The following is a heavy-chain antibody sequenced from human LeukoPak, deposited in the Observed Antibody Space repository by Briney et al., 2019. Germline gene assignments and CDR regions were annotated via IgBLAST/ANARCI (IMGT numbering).Heavy chain of an antibody. J-gene: IGHJ4*02. CDR1: GGSISSGGYY. CDR3: ARGSPGDY. CDR2: IYYSGST. Sequence: NPSETLSLTCTVSGGSISSGGYYWGWIRQPPGKGLEWIGSIYYSGSTYYNPSLKSRVTISVDTSKNQFSLKLSSVTAADTAVYYCARGSPGDYWGQGTLVTVSS. V-gene: IGHV4-39*07.